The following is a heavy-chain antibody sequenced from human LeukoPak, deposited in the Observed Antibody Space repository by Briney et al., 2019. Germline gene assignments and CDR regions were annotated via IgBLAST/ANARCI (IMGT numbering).Heavy chain of an antibody. CDR3: ARAFYSDSSGFYYRHYYFDN. CDR1: GGSVSGYY. V-gene: IGHV4-34*01. J-gene: IGHJ4*02. D-gene: IGHD3-22*01. Sequence: PSETLSLTCAVHGGSVSGYYWSWIRQSPGKGLEWMGEINHSGTTNYNPSLKSRVTISIDTSKNQFSLKLPSVPAADTSVYFCARAFYSDSSGFYYRHYYFDNWGQGTLVTVSS. CDR2: INHSGTT.